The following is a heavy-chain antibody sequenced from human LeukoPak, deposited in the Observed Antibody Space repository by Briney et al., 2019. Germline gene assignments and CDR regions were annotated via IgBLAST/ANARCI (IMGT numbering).Heavy chain of an antibody. V-gene: IGHV3-9*01. D-gene: IGHD3-10*01. CDR2: ISWNSGSI. J-gene: IGHJ5*02. CDR1: GFTFDDYA. Sequence: GGSLRLSCAASGFTFDDYAMHWVRHAPGKGLEWVSGISWNSGSIGYADSVKGRFTISRDNAKNSLYLQMNSLRAEDTALYYCAKDKFYYGSGSYMWFDPWGQGTLVTVSS. CDR3: AKDKFYYGSGSYMWFDP.